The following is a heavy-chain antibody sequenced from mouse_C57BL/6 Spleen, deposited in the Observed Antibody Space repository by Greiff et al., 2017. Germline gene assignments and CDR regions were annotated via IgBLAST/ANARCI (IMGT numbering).Heavy chain of an antibody. CDR1: GFTFSSYA. D-gene: IGHD1-1*01. Sequence: EVQGVESGGGLVKPGGSLKLSCAASGFTFSSYAMSWVRQTPEKRLEWVATISDGGSYTYYPDNVKGRFTISRDNAKNNLYLQMSHLKSEDTAMYYCARDGLDTTVVAHWYFDVWGTGTTVTVSS. J-gene: IGHJ1*03. CDR3: ARDGLDTTVVAHWYFDV. CDR2: ISDGGSYT. V-gene: IGHV5-4*01.